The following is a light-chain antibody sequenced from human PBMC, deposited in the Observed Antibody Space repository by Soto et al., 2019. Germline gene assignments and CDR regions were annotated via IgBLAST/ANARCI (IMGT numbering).Light chain of an antibody. Sequence: IVITHSADSLSLCLCGRASVNCKSSQSVFSNSKSRNHLSWYQQKPGQPPKLLIYWATTRESGVPDRFSGSGSGTDFTLTVSGLQAEDVAIYYCHQYFRSPLTFGGGTKVDIK. CDR2: WAT. CDR3: HQYFRSPLT. V-gene: IGKV4-1*01. CDR1: QSVFSNSKSRNH. J-gene: IGKJ4*01.